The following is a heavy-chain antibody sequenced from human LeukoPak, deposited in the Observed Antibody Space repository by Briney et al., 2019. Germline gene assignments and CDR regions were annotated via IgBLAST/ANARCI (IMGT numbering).Heavy chain of an antibody. D-gene: IGHD2-8*01. CDR1: GYPFTTYG. CDR3: ARDTNNEIDY. V-gene: IGHV1-18*01. CDR2: INSYKGDT. J-gene: IGHJ4*02. Sequence: ASVKVSCKPSGYPFTTYGVAWVRQAPGQGLEWMGWINSYKGDTQYSQKFQGGFALTSDTSTNTVHMELWSLRSDDTAVYYCARDTNNEIDYWGQGTLVIVSS.